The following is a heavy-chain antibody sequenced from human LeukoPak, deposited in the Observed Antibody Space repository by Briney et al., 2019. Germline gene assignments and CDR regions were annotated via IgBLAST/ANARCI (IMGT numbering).Heavy chain of an antibody. Sequence: PSETLSLTCTVSGGSISSYYWSWIRQPPGKGLEWIGYIYYSGSTNYNPSLKSRVTISVDTSKNQFSLKLSSVTAADTAVYYCASGMVRGVTLSYWGQGTLVTVSS. CDR1: GGSISSYY. CDR2: IYYSGST. D-gene: IGHD3-10*01. V-gene: IGHV4-59*01. CDR3: ASGMVRGVTLSY. J-gene: IGHJ4*02.